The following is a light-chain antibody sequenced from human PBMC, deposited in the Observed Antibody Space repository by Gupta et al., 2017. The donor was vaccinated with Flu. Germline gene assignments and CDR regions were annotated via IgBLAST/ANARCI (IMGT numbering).Light chain of an antibody. Sequence: EIVMTQSPDTLSVSPGERATLSCRASQSISSNLAWYQHKPGRAPRLLIYGASTRATGIADRFSGSGSGTEFTLTISSRESEDFAVYYCQQYDAWPPLTFGQGTRLEIK. CDR1: QSISSN. J-gene: IGKJ5*01. V-gene: IGKV3-15*01. CDR3: QQYDAWPPLT. CDR2: GAS.